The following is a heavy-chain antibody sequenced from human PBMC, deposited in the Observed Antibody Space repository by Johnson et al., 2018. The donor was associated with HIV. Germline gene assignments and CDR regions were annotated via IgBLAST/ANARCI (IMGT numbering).Heavy chain of an antibody. J-gene: IGHJ3*02. Sequence: MQLVESVGGVVQPGRSLRLSCAASGFTFSSYAMHWVRQAPGKGLEWVANIKQDGSEKYYVDSLKGRFTISRDNDKNTLYLQLNSLRVEDTAIYYCARAQLLADDAFNNWGQGTMVTVSS. D-gene: IGHD6-6*01. CDR2: IKQDGSEK. CDR1: GFTFSSYA. V-gene: IGHV3-7*02. CDR3: ARAQLLADDAFNN.